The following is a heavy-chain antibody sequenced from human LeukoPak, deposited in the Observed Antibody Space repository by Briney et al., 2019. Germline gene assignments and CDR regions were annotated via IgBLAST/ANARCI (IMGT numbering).Heavy chain of an antibody. CDR1: GGSFSGYY. CDR3: GRGPEDIVLVPAAPGNYYMDV. Sequence: SETLSLTCDVYGGSFSGYYWSWIRQPPGKGLEWIGEINHSGSTNYNPSLKSRVTISVDTSKNQFSLKLSSVTAADTAVYYCGRGPEDIVLVPAAPGNYYMDVWGKGTTVTVSS. J-gene: IGHJ6*03. D-gene: IGHD2-2*01. V-gene: IGHV4-34*01. CDR2: INHSGST.